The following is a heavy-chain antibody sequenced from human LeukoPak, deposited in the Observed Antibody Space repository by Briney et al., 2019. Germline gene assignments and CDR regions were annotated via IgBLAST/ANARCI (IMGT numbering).Heavy chain of an antibody. V-gene: IGHV1-69*13. D-gene: IGHD6-13*01. CDR3: ARSPAAAGTGPFDY. CDR1: GGTFSSYA. Sequence: SVKVPCKASGGTFSSYAISWVRQAPGQGLEWMGGIIPIFGTANYAQKFQGRVTITADESTSTAYMELSSLRSEDTAVYYCARSPAAAGTGPFDYWGQGTLVTVSS. J-gene: IGHJ4*02. CDR2: IIPIFGTA.